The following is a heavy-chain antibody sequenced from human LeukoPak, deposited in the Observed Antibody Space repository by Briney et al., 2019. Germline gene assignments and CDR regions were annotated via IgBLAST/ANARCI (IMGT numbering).Heavy chain of an antibody. V-gene: IGHV3-23*01. CDR1: GFTFSNHA. CDR2: ISGSGGST. CDR3: ARAFSSWDAFDI. Sequence: GGSLRLSCAASGFTFSNHAMSWVRQAPGKGLEWVSAISGSGGSTYYADSVKGRFTISRDNSKNTRYLQMNSLRAEDTAVYHCARAFSSWDAFDIWGQGTMVTVSS. J-gene: IGHJ3*02. D-gene: IGHD6-19*01.